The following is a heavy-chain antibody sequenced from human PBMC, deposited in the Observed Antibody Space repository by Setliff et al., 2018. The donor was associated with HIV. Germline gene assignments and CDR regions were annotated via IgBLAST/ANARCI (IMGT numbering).Heavy chain of an antibody. CDR2: ISYSGST. CDR1: GGSFISSSYY. D-gene: IGHD2-8*02. Sequence: SETLSLTCTVSGGSFISSSYYWGWIRQPPGKGLEWIGSISYSGSTYYNPSLKSRLTIAVDTSKNQFSLKLSSVTAADTAVYYCARANSWYLNAFDVWGQGTMVTVSS. V-gene: IGHV4-39*01. J-gene: IGHJ3*01. CDR3: ARANSWYLNAFDV.